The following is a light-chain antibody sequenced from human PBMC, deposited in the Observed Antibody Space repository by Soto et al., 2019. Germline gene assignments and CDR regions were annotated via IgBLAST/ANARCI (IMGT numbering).Light chain of an antibody. CDR3: HQYGNAPWT. V-gene: IGKV3-20*01. CDR1: QSVSSNY. Sequence: EGVFTQSPCTLSFSPGERATLSCRASQSVSSNYVAWYQQKPGQAPRLLIHGASSRATGIPDRFSGSGSGTDFALTLSRLEAEDFAVYYCHQYGNAPWTSGQGAKVDI. CDR2: GAS. J-gene: IGKJ1*01.